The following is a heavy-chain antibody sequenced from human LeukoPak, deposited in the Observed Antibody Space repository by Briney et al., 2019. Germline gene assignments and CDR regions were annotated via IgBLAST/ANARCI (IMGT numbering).Heavy chain of an antibody. V-gene: IGHV3-7*03. Sequence: GGSLRLSCAASGFTLSDYYMNWVRQAPGKGLEWVVNIKQDGSEKYYVDSVKGRFTISRDNAKNSLYLQMNSLRAEDTAVYYCAREGRDPDPPYYYYGMDVWGQGTTVTVSS. CDR1: GFTLSDYY. CDR2: IKQDGSEK. J-gene: IGHJ6*02. D-gene: IGHD2-21*02. CDR3: AREGRDPDPPYYYYGMDV.